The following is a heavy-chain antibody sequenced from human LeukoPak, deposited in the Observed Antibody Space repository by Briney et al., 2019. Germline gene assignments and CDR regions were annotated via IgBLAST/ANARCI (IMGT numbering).Heavy chain of an antibody. CDR1: GFTFSSYW. CDR3: ARGGSPSDH. D-gene: IGHD3-16*01. J-gene: IGHJ4*02. CDR2: IHLDGRTT. Sequence: GGSLRLSCAASGFTFSSYWMHWVRQSPGKGLVWVSRIHLDGRTTNYADSVKGRFTVSRDNAKNILYLQMDSLRADDTAVYYWARGGSPSDHWGQGTLVTVSS. V-gene: IGHV3-74*01.